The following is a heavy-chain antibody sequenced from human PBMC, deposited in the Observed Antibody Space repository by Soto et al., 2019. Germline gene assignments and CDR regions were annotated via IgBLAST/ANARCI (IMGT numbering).Heavy chain of an antibody. Sequence: ASVKVSCKASGYTFTSYYMHWVRQAPGQGLEWMGIINPSGGSTSYAQKFQGRVTMTRDTSTSTVYMELSSLRSDDTAVYYCARSSIQPHYFDYWGQGTLVTVSS. D-gene: IGHD1-1*01. J-gene: IGHJ4*02. V-gene: IGHV1-46*01. CDR2: INPSGGST. CDR3: ARSSIQPHYFDY. CDR1: GYTFTSYY.